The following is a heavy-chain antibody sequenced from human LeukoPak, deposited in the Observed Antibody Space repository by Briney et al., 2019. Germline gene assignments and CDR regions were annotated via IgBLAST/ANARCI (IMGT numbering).Heavy chain of an antibody. CDR3: ARGPQNDYYDSSGYYFDY. D-gene: IGHD3-22*01. Sequence: PGGSLRLSCAASGFTVSSNYMSWVRQAPGKGLEWIGEINHSGSTNYNPSLKSRVTISVDTSKNQFSLKLSSVTAADTAVYYCARGPQNDYYDSSGYYFDYWGQGTLVTVSS. V-gene: IGHV4-34*01. J-gene: IGHJ4*02. CDR2: INHSGST. CDR1: GFTVSSNY.